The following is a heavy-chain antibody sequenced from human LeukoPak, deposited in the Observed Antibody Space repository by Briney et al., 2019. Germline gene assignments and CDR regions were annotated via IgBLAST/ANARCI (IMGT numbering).Heavy chain of an antibody. D-gene: IGHD2-15*01. V-gene: IGHV4-39*07. CDR1: GGSISSSSYY. J-gene: IGHJ4*02. Sequence: PSETPSLTCTVSGGSISSSSYYWGWIRQPPGKGLEWIGSIYYSGSTYYNPSLKSRVTISVDTSKNQFSLKLSSVTAADTAVYYCARELNGLHDYWGQGTLVTVSS. CDR3: ARELNGLHDY. CDR2: IYYSGST.